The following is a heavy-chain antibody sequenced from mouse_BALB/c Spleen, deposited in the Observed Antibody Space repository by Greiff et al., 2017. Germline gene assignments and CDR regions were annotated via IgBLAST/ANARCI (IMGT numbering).Heavy chain of an antibody. V-gene: IGHV5-12-2*01. Sequence: EVMLVESGGGLVQPGGSLKLSCAASGFTFSSYTMSWVRQTPEKRLEWVAYISNGGGSTYYPDTVKGRFTISRDNAKNTLYLQMSSLKSEDTAMYYCARRGNWDDDYAMDYWGQGTSVTVSS. CDR1: GFTFSSYT. CDR2: ISNGGGST. J-gene: IGHJ4*01. CDR3: ARRGNWDDDYAMDY. D-gene: IGHD4-1*01.